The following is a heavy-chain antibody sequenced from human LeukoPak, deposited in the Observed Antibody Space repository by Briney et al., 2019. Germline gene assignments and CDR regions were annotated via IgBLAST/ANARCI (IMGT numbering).Heavy chain of an antibody. CDR1: GGTFSSYA. Sequence: ASVKVSCKASGGTFSSYAISWVRQAPGQGLEWMGGIIPIFGTANYAQKFQGRVTITADESTSTAYMELSSLRSEDTDVYYCASPRGYDLWSCFLVSRGQGTLVTVSS. J-gene: IGHJ4*02. D-gene: IGHD3-3*01. V-gene: IGHV1-69*13. CDR2: IIPIFGTA. CDR3: ASPRGYDLWSCFLVS.